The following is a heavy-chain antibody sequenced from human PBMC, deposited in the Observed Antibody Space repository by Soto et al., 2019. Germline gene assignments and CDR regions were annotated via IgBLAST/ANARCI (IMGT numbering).Heavy chain of an antibody. J-gene: IGHJ6*02. CDR3: ASVLRFFLNYYYGMDV. CDR1: GFTFSSYE. V-gene: IGHV3-48*03. CDR2: ISSSRSTI. Sequence: PGGSLRLSCAASGFTFSSYEMNWVRQAPGKGLEWVSYISSSRSTIYYADSVKGRFTISRDNAKNSLYLQMNSLRAEDTAVYYCASVLRFFLNYYYGMDVWGQGTTVTVSS. D-gene: IGHD3-3*01.